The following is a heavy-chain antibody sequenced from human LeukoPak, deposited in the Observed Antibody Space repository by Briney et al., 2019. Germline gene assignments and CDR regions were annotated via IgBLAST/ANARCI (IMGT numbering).Heavy chain of an antibody. J-gene: IGHJ4*02. CDR2: IYTSGST. Sequence: PSETLSLTCTVSGGSISSGSYYWSWIRQPAGKGLEWIGRIYTSGSTNYNPSLKSRVTISVDTSKNQFSLKLSSVTAADTAVYYCARDARLGYDSSGYYYSDYWGQGTLVTVSS. V-gene: IGHV4-61*02. CDR1: GGSISSGSYY. D-gene: IGHD3-22*01. CDR3: ARDARLGYDSSGYYYSDY.